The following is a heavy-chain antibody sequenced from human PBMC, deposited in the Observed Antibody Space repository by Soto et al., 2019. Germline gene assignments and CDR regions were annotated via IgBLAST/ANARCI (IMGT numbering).Heavy chain of an antibody. CDR3: ASPGYCSGGSCYSSAFHI. CDR2: IVAYNGGT. CDR1: CWTFTSYG. V-gene: IGHV1-18*01. J-gene: IGHJ3*02. D-gene: IGHD2-15*01. Sequence: ASVKVSCKACCWTFTSYGISSLRRSTGRWLECMLLIVAYNGGTNYAQKVQGRVTMTTDTSTSTAYMELRSLRSDDTAVYYCASPGYCSGGSCYSSAFHIWGQGTMVTVSS.